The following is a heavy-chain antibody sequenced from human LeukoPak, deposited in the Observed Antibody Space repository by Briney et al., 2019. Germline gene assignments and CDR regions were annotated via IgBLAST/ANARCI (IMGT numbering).Heavy chain of an antibody. V-gene: IGHV3-23*01. CDR3: AKDRSTMVRGVIIKAWFDP. J-gene: IGHJ5*02. CDR2: ISGSGGST. D-gene: IGHD3-10*01. Sequence: GSLRLSCAASGFTFSSYAMSWVRQAPGKGLEWVSAISGSGGSTYYADSVKGRFTISRDNSKNTLYLQMNSLRAEDTAVYYCAKDRSTMVRGVIIKAWFDPWGQGTLVTVSS. CDR1: GFTFSSYA.